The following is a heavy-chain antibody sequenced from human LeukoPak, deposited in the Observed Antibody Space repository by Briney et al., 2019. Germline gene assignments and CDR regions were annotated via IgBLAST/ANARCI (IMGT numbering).Heavy chain of an antibody. Sequence: SETLSLTCAVYGGSFSGYYWSWIRQPPGKGLEWIGEINHSGSTNYNPSLKSRVTISVDTSKNQFSLKLSSVTAADTAVYYCARGRYSADICSGGDAFDIWGQGTMVSVSS. D-gene: IGHD1-26*01. J-gene: IGHJ3*02. CDR1: GGSFSGYY. CDR2: INHSGST. V-gene: IGHV4-34*01. CDR3: ARGRYSADICSGGDAFDI.